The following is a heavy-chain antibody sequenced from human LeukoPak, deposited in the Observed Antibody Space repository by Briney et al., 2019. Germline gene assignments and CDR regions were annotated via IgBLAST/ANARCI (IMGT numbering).Heavy chain of an antibody. CDR1: GFNFRGYA. Sequence: GGSLRLSCVASGFNFRGYAMYWVRQAPGKGLEWVSSISADSRTYDADSMEGRFTISRDNSKNTLYLQMTSLRAEDTALYYCAKGSDITPNGLIDYWGQGTLVTVSP. J-gene: IGHJ4*02. V-gene: IGHV3-23*01. CDR2: ISADSRT. D-gene: IGHD2-15*01. CDR3: AKGSDITPNGLIDY.